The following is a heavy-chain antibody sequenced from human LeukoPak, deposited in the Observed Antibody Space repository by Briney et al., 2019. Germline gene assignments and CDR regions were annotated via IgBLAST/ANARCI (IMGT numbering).Heavy chain of an antibody. J-gene: IGHJ4*02. Sequence: GASVKVSCKASGYTFTSYGISWVRQAPGQGLEWMGWISAYNGNTNYAQKLQGRVTMTTDTSTSTAYMELRSLRSDDTAVYYCARDLHGAVAGTSYFDYWGQGTLVTVSS. CDR1: GYTFTSYG. CDR3: ARDLHGAVAGTSYFDY. V-gene: IGHV1-18*01. D-gene: IGHD6-19*01. CDR2: ISAYNGNT.